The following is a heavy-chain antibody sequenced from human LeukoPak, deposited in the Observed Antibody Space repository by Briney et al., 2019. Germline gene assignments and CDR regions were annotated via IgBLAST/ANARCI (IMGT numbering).Heavy chain of an antibody. CDR1: GYTFTSYY. CDR2: VNPNSGDT. Sequence: GASVKVSCKASGYTFTSYYMHWVRQAPGQGLEWMGCVNPNSGDTNYAQKFQGSVTMTRDTSISTVYMELSRLRSDDTAVYYCARIAKPYYYDSSGYYFTYWGQGTLVTVSS. V-gene: IGHV1-2*02. J-gene: IGHJ4*02. CDR3: ARIAKPYYYDSSGYYFTY. D-gene: IGHD3-22*01.